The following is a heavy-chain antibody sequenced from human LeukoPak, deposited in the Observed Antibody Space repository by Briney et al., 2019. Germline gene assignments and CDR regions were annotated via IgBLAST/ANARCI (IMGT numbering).Heavy chain of an antibody. Sequence: PGGSLRLSCAASGFTFSSYAMHWVRQGPGRGLEWVAVISYDGSNKHYADSVKGRFTISRDNSKNTLYLQMNSLRAEDTAVYYCARGGQQLTPYFDYWGQGTLVTVSS. CDR1: GFTFSSYA. V-gene: IGHV3-30-3*01. CDR3: ARGGQQLTPYFDY. D-gene: IGHD6-13*01. CDR2: ISYDGSNK. J-gene: IGHJ4*02.